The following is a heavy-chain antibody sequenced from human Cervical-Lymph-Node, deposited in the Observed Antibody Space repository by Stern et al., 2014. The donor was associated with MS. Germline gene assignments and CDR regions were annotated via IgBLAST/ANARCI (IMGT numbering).Heavy chain of an antibody. V-gene: IGHV3-30*03. J-gene: IGHJ4*02. CDR1: GFTFSSYG. Sequence: VQLVESGGAVVQPGRSLRLSCAASGFTFSSYGMPCVRQAPGKGLAWVTGISYDGNHKYYAASVKGRFTISRDNSKNTLHLQMNSVTPDDTAIYYCARDYEDTSMLFDHWGQGTLVTVSS. CDR3: ARDYEDTSMLFDH. D-gene: IGHD2-8*01. CDR2: ISYDGNHK.